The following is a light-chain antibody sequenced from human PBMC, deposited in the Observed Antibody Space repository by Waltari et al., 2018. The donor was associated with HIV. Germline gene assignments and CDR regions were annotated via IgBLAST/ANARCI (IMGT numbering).Light chain of an antibody. J-gene: IGKJ3*01. V-gene: IGKV1-9*01. CDR1: QGISSY. Sequence: DSQLIQSPSFLSASVGDRVTITCRASQGISSYLAWYQQKPGKAPKLLIYTASILQSGVPSRFSGSGSGTEFTLTISSLQPEDFATYYCQRLNSYRFTFGPGTKVDIK. CDR3: QRLNSYRFT. CDR2: TAS.